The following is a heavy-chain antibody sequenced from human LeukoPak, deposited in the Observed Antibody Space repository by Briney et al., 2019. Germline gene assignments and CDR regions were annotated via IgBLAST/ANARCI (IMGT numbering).Heavy chain of an antibody. V-gene: IGHV4-61*02. CDR3: ARAGTYYDSRAMDY. Sequence: SQTLSLTCTVSAGSLSSGSYYWTWIRQPAGKGLEWIGRIYTSGSTNYNPSLKSRVTISVDTSKNHFSLKLSSVTAADTAVYYCARAGTYYDSRAMDYWGQGTLVTVSS. D-gene: IGHD3-22*01. CDR2: IYTSGST. CDR1: AGSLSSGSYY. J-gene: IGHJ4*02.